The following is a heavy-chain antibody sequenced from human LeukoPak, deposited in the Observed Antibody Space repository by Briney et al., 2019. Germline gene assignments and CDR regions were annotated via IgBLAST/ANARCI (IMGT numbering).Heavy chain of an antibody. CDR2: INHSGST. CDR3: ARDHSVGYDFWSGYSLSGMDV. CDR1: GGSFSGYY. Sequence: SETLSLTCAVYGGSFSGYYWSWIRQPPGKGLEWIGEINHSGSTNYNPSLKSRVTISVDTSKNQFSLKLSSVTAADTAVYYCARDHSVGYDFWSGYSLSGMDVWGQGTTVTVSS. J-gene: IGHJ6*02. D-gene: IGHD3-3*01. V-gene: IGHV4-34*01.